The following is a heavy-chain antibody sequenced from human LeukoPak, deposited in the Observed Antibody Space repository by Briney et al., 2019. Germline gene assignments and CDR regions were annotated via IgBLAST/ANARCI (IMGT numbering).Heavy chain of an antibody. J-gene: IGHJ4*02. Sequence: SETLSHTCTVSYYSISSGYYWGWTRQPPGQGLEWVGNIYHSGSTYYNPSLKSRVTISVDTSKNQFSLRLSSVIAADTAVYFCASDGLSFHSSGEIDYWGQGTLVTVSS. CDR2: IYHSGST. V-gene: IGHV4-38-2*02. CDR3: ASDGLSFHSSGEIDY. D-gene: IGHD3-10*01. CDR1: YYSISSGYY.